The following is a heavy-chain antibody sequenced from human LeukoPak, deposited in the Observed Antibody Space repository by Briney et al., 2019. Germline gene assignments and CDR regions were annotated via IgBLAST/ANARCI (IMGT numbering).Heavy chain of an antibody. D-gene: IGHD5-24*01. CDR1: GGSISSYY. CDR2: IYYSGST. Sequence: SETLSLTCTVSGGSISSYYWSWIRQPPGKGLEWIGYIYYSGSTNYNPSLKSRVTISVDTSKNQFSLKLSSVTAADTAVYYCARAPREMATTPDFDYWGQGTLVTVSS. J-gene: IGHJ4*02. CDR3: ARAPREMATTPDFDY. V-gene: IGHV4-59*01.